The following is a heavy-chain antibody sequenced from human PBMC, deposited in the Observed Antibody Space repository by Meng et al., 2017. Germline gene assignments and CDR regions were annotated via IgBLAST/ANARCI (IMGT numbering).Heavy chain of an antibody. CDR1: GYTFTSYD. J-gene: IGHJ4*02. CDR3: ARGLNDYVWGSYRHFDY. Sequence: QVQLVQFGAEVKKPGASVKVSCKASGYTFTSYDINWVRQATGQGLEWMGWMNPNSGNTGYAQKFQGRVTMTRNTSISTAYMELSSLRSEDTAVYYCARGLNDYVWGSYRHFDYWGQGTLVTVSS. CDR2: MNPNSGNT. D-gene: IGHD3-16*02. V-gene: IGHV1-8*01.